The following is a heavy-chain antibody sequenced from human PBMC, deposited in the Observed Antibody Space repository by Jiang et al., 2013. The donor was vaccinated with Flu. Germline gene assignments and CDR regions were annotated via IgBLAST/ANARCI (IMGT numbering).Heavy chain of an antibody. J-gene: IGHJ4*02. CDR1: GFDFSGYG. CDR3: GRDYHRTALDY. V-gene: IGHV3-33*01. CDR2: VWHDGSNE. D-gene: IGHD2-21*02. Sequence: GGVVQPGRSLRVSCVASGFDFSGYGMHWVRQAPGKGLEWVASVWHDGSNEQYADSVKGRFTISRDNSKKTLYLQLNSLRVEDTAVYYCGRDYHRTALDYWGQGTLVTVSS.